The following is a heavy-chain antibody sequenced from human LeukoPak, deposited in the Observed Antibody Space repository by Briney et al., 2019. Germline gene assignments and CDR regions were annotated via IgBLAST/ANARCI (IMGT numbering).Heavy chain of an antibody. CDR2: ISGSGGST. CDR1: GFTFSSYA. CDR3: AKVGGGISSIAVDY. Sequence: GGSLRLSCAASGFTFSSYAMSWVREAPGTGLEWFSAISGSGGSTYYADSVKGRFTISRDNSKNTLYLQMNSLRAEDTAVYYCAKVGGGISSIAVDYWGQGTLVTVSS. V-gene: IGHV3-23*01. J-gene: IGHJ4*02. D-gene: IGHD6-6*01.